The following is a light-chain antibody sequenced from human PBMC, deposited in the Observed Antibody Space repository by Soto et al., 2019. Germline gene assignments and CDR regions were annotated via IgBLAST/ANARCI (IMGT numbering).Light chain of an antibody. CDR1: QNVGST. Sequence: EVVMTQSPATLSVSPGERATLSCRASQNVGSTLAWYQQKPGQAPRLLIYRVSARATGIPARFSGSGSGTEFTLTISSLQSEDFAVYYCQRYDDWPITFGQGTRLEIK. J-gene: IGKJ5*01. V-gene: IGKV3-15*01. CDR3: QRYDDWPIT. CDR2: RVS.